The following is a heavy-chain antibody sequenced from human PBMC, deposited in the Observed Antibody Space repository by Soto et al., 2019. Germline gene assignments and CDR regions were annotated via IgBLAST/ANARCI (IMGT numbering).Heavy chain of an antibody. D-gene: IGHD5-18*01. V-gene: IGHV4-4*02. J-gene: IGHJ4*02. CDR2: IYHSGAT. CDR1: GASITREW. CDR3: AGPLPYSLFL. Sequence: QVQLQESGPGLVKPSGTLSLTCVVSGASITREWWSWVRQSPGKGLELIGEIYHSGATNYNPSLKCRVTISLDKPKNQFSLPLNSVTAAATAVYFCAGPLPYSLFLWGQGTLVTVSS.